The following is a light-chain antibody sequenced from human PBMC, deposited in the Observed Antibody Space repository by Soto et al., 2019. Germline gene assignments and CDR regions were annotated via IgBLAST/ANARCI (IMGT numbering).Light chain of an antibody. Sequence: QSALTQPASVSGSPGQSITISCTGTSSDVGTYNLVSWCQQYPGKAPKVMIYEVTRRPSGVSLRFSGSKSGNTASLTISGLQAEDEADYYCYSYAGSSTFYVFGTGTKVTVL. J-gene: IGLJ1*01. V-gene: IGLV2-23*02. CDR2: EVT. CDR3: YSYAGSSTFYV. CDR1: SSDVGTYNL.